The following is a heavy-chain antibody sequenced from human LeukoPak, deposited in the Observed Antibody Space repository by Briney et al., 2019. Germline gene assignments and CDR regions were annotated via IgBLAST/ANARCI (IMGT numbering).Heavy chain of an antibody. CDR3: ARDAGYSSSYFDY. J-gene: IGHJ4*02. CDR2: ISAYNGHT. V-gene: IGHV1-18*01. CDR1: GYTFTNHG. Sequence: ASVKVSCKASGYTFTNHGISWVRQAPGQGLEWMGWISAYNGHTNYAQKFQGRVTMTTDTSTSTAYMDLRSLRSDDTAVYYCARDAGYSSSYFDYWGQGTLVTVSS. D-gene: IGHD6-13*01.